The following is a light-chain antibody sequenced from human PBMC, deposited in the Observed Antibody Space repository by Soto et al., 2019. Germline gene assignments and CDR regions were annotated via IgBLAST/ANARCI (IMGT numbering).Light chain of an antibody. CDR1: QSVSSSY. J-gene: IGKJ5*01. V-gene: IGKV3-20*01. CDR2: GAS. Sequence: EIVLTQSPGTLSLSPGERATLSCRASQSVSSSYLAWYQQKPGQAPRLLICGASSRATGIPDRFSGSGSGTDFTLTISRLEPEDFAVYYCQQYGSSPLTFGQGTRLEIK. CDR3: QQYGSSPLT.